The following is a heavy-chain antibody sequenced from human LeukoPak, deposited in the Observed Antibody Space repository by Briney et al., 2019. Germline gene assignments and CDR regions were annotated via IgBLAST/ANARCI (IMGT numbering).Heavy chain of an antibody. CDR2: IHYSGST. Sequence: SETLSLTCTVSGDSISGSTYYWCWIRQPPGKGLEWIGSIHYSGSTQYNPSLKSRVSTSVDTSKNQFSLKLTSVSAADTAVYYCARAPDTMIVVVTPRAFDIWGQGTMVTVSS. V-gene: IGHV4-39*01. CDR1: GDSISGSTYY. J-gene: IGHJ3*02. D-gene: IGHD3-22*01. CDR3: ARAPDTMIVVVTPRAFDI.